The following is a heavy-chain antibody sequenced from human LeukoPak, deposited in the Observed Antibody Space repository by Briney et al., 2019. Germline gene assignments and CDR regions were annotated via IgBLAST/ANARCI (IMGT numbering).Heavy chain of an antibody. V-gene: IGHV3-74*01. D-gene: IGHD2-2*02. Sequence: GGSLRLSCAASGFTFSPYWMHWVRQVPGKGLVWVSDINSDGTITHYADSVKGRITVSRDNAQDMLHLQMNSLRAEDTAVYYCARGTALQDYWGQGTLVTVSS. J-gene: IGHJ4*02. CDR2: INSDGTIT. CDR3: ARGTALQDY. CDR1: GFTFSPYW.